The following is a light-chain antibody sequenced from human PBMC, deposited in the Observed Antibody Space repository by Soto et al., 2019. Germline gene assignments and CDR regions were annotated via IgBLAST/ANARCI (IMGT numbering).Light chain of an antibody. Sequence: QSVLTQPASVSGSPGQSINISCTGTSSDVGGYDYVSWYQQHPGKAPKLMISEVSNRPSGVSNRFSGSKSGNTASLTISGLQAEDEADYYCSSYTSSSTPVVFGGGTKLTVL. CDR2: EVS. CDR3: SSYTSSSTPVV. V-gene: IGLV2-14*01. CDR1: SSDVGGYDY. J-gene: IGLJ2*01.